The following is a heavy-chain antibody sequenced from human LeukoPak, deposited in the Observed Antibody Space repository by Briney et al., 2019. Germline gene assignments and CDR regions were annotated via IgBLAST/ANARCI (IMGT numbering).Heavy chain of an antibody. V-gene: IGHV4-31*02. Sequence: SWIRQHPGKGLEWIGYIYYSGSTYYNPSLKSRVTISVDTSKNQFSLKLSSVTAADTAVYYCARGYDSFFDYWGQGTLVTVSS. CDR3: ARGYDSFFDY. D-gene: IGHD3-22*01. J-gene: IGHJ4*02. CDR2: IYYSGST.